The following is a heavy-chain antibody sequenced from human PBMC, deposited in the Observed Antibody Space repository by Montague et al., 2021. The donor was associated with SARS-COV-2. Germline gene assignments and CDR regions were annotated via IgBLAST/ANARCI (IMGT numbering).Heavy chain of an antibody. J-gene: IGHJ4*02. CDR2: FYHFGNT. Sequence: SETLSLTCTVSGGSLTSSTYYWGWIRQPPGKGLEWIGTFYHFGNTNYNPSLQSRLAISADTSKKQFTLRLTSVTAGDTAKYYCARHVRMLRRLPPFDFWGQGILITVSS. D-gene: IGHD3-10*01. CDR1: GGSLTSSTYY. V-gene: IGHV4-39*01. CDR3: ARHVRMLRRLPPFDF.